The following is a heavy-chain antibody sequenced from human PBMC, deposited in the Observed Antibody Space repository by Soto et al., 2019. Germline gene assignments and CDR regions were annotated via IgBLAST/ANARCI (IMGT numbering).Heavy chain of an antibody. CDR2: IYSGDSDT. D-gene: IGHD6-19*01. V-gene: IGHV5-51*01. CDR3: ARQGLDGHYYYYGMDV. J-gene: IGHJ6*02. Sequence: PGESLKISCKGSGYSFTSYWIGWVRQMPGKGLEWMGIIYSGDSDTRYSPSFQGQVTISADKSISTAYLQWSSLKASDTAVYYCARQGLDGHYYYYGMDVWGQGTTVTVSS. CDR1: GYSFTSYW.